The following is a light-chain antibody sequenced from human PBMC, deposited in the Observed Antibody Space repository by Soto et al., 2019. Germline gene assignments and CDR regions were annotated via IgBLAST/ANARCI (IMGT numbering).Light chain of an antibody. CDR3: AAWDDSLHGYV. V-gene: IGLV1-44*01. Sequence: QSVLTQPPSASGTPGQRVTISCSGSSSNIASNTVNWFQQLPGTAPKLLIYSNNQRLSGVPDRFSGSKSGTSASLAISGLQSEDEADYYCAAWDDSLHGYVFGIGTKVTV. CDR2: SNN. CDR1: SSNIASNT. J-gene: IGLJ1*01.